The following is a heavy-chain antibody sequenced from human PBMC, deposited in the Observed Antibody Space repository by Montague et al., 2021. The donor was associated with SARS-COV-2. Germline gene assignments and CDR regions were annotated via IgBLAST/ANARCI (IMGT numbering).Heavy chain of an antibody. V-gene: IGHV2-70*01. D-gene: IGHD4-23*01. CDR3: ARTRTYSENGGNYNDYSAFDV. J-gene: IGHJ3*01. Sequence: PALVKPTQTLTLTCTISGFSLTSGVSCVHWIRQPPGKALEWLALIDWDDDKYSSTSLKTRLTISKDTSRNQVVLTMTNMDPVDTATYLCARTRTYSENGGNYNDYSAFDVWGQGTVVTVSS. CDR1: GFSLTSGVSC. CDR2: IDWDDDK.